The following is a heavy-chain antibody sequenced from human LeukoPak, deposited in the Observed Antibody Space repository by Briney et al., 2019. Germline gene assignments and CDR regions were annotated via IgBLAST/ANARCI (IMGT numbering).Heavy chain of an antibody. V-gene: IGHV4-59*01. CDR3: ARVGTYAFDV. D-gene: IGHD1-14*01. CDR1: GGSISTYY. Sequence: SETPSLTCTVSGGSISTYYWSWLRQPPGKGLEWIGYIYYSGNTNCNPSLNSRLTISVDTSKNQFSLNLSPVTAADTAVYYCARVGTYAFDVWGQGTMVTVSS. J-gene: IGHJ3*01. CDR2: IYYSGNT.